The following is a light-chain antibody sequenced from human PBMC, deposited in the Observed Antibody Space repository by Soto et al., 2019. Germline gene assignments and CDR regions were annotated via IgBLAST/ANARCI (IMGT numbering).Light chain of an antibody. CDR2: AAS. J-gene: IGKJ2*01. V-gene: IGKV1-6*01. CDR3: LQDYNYPVT. Sequence: AIQMTQSPSSLSASVGDRVTITCRASQGIRNDLGWYQQKPGKAPKLLIYAASSLQSGVPSRFSGSGSGTDFTLTISSXQXEDFATYYCLQDYNYPVTFGQGTKLEIK. CDR1: QGIRND.